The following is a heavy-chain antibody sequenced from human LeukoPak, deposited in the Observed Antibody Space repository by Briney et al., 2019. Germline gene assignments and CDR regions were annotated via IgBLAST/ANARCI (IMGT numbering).Heavy chain of an antibody. D-gene: IGHD3-10*01. Sequence: GGSLRVSCAASGFSFSSYAMSWVRQAPGKGLEWVSAISDSGTGTYYADSVKGRFTISRDNSKNTLYMQMNSLRAEDTAVYYCAKAHTNIWFGENLGFRGQGNLVTVSS. CDR2: ISDSGTGT. CDR3: AKAHTNIWFGENLGF. CDR1: GFSFSSYA. J-gene: IGHJ1*01. V-gene: IGHV3-23*01.